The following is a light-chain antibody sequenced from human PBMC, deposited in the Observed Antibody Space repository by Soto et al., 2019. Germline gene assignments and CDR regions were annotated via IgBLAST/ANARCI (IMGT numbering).Light chain of an antibody. CDR2: EVS. V-gene: IGLV2-23*02. CDR3: CSYAGSSTVV. Sequence: QSVLTQPASVSGSPGQSITISCTGTSSDVGSYNLVSWYQQHPGKAPKLMIYEVSKRPSGVSNRFSGSKSGNTASLTISGLQAEDEADYYCCSYAGSSTVVVGGGTQLTVL. CDR1: SSDVGSYNL. J-gene: IGLJ2*01.